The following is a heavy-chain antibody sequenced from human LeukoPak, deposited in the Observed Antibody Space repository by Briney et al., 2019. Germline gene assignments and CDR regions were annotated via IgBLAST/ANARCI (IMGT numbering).Heavy chain of an antibody. V-gene: IGHV3-23*02. J-gene: IGHJ3*02. D-gene: IGHD1-1*01. CDR3: ARKWNVAFDI. Sequence: GGSLRLPCLASLCTLSNYAMSWLRQAPAKAREWVSDLSDNGLAYTNYVGSVKGRFTISRDNSNNTLYLQMNSLRAEDTAVYYCARKWNVAFDIWDQGTMVTVSS. CDR1: LCTLSNYA. CDR2: LSDNGLAYT.